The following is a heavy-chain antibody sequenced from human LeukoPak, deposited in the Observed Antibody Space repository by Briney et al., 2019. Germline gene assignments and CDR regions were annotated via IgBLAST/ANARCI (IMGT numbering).Heavy chain of an antibody. CDR3: ARVRGGSYYYYYYMDV. J-gene: IGHJ6*03. Sequence: GASVKVSCKASGYTFTSYDINWVRQATGQGLEWMGWMNPNSGNTGYAQEFQGRVTMTRNTSISTAYMELSSLRSEDTAVYYCARVRGGSYYYYYYMDVWGKGATVTISS. CDR1: GYTFTSYD. D-gene: IGHD2-15*01. CDR2: MNPNSGNT. V-gene: IGHV1-8*01.